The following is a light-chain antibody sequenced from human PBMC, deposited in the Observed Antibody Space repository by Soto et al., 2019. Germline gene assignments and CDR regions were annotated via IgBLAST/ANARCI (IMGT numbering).Light chain of an antibody. CDR3: QVWDSSSDHVV. J-gene: IGLJ2*01. V-gene: IGLV3-21*02. CDR2: DDS. Sequence: SYELTQPPSVSVAPGQTARITCGGNNIGSKSVHWYQQKPGQAPVLVVYDDSDRPSWIPERFSGSNSWNTATLTISRVEAGDEADYYCQVWDSSSDHVVFGGGTQLTVL. CDR1: NIGSKS.